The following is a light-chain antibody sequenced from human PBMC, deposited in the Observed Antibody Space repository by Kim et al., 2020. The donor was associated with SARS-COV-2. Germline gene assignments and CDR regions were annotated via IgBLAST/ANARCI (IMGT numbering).Light chain of an antibody. Sequence: GQSISISCTGTRSNIVSYNYVSWHQQHPGKAPKLMIYDVNKRPSGISSRFSGSKSGSTASLTISGLQAEDEADYYCSSFTTRSTLVFGGGTQLTVL. CDR2: DVN. CDR1: RSNIVSYNY. J-gene: IGLJ3*02. CDR3: SSFTTRSTLV. V-gene: IGLV2-14*03.